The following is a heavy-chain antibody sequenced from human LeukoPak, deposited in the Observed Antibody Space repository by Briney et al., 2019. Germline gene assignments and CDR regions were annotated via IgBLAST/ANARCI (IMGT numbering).Heavy chain of an antibody. CDR3: AKMEGQRLYDYCMDV. Sequence: GGSLRLSCAASGFAFSNFAMSWVRQAPGKRLEWVSAMSGSGYYTYYVESVKGRFTISRDNSKNTLHLHMNSLRADDTAVYYCAKMEGQRLYDYCMDVWGRGTTVTVSS. V-gene: IGHV3-23*01. CDR1: GFAFSNFA. D-gene: IGHD3-3*01. J-gene: IGHJ6*03. CDR2: MSGSGYYT.